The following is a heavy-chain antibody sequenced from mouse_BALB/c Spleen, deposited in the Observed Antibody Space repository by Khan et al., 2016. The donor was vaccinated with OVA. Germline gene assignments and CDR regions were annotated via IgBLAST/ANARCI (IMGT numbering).Heavy chain of an antibody. CDR3: ARGNYYGYYVDY. D-gene: IGHD1-1*01. V-gene: IGHV3-2*02. CDR2: ISYSGVT. Sequence: EVQLVESGPGLVQPSQSLSLTCTVTGYSITSDYAWNCLRPLPRNKLVWMGYISYSGVTNYPPSLKSRISITRDTSKNQFFLQLNSVTTEDTATNYGARGNYYGYYVDYWGQGTTLTVSS. CDR1: GYSITSDYA. J-gene: IGHJ2*01.